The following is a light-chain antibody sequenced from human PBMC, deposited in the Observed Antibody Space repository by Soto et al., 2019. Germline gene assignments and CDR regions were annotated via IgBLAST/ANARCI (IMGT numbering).Light chain of an antibody. CDR2: DAS. J-gene: IGKJ1*01. CDR3: QQRSNWPPT. V-gene: IGKV3-11*01. Sequence: EIVLTQSPATLSLSPGERATLSCRASQSVSIYLAWYQQKPGQAPRLLIYDASNRATGIPARFSGRGSGTDFTLTISSLEPEDFAVYYCQQRSNWPPTFGQGTKVEIK. CDR1: QSVSIY.